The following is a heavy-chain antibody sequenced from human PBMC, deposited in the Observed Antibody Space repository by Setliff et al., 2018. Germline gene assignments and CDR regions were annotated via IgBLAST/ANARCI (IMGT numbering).Heavy chain of an antibody. D-gene: IGHD3-16*02. CDR3: ARGPSAEDYVWGTYRLDY. CDR2: IYYSGST. V-gene: IGHV4-59*12. Sequence: SETLSLTCTVSGGSISTYYWSWIRQPPGKGLEWIGYIYYSGSTNYNPSLKSRVTISVDTSKNQFSLKVRSVTAADTAVYYCARGPSAEDYVWGTYRLDYWGQRTLVTVSS. CDR1: GGSISTYY. J-gene: IGHJ4*02.